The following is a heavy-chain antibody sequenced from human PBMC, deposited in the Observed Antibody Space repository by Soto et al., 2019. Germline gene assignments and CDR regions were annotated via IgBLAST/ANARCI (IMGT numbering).Heavy chain of an antibody. CDR2: ISGSGGST. D-gene: IGHD6-6*01. J-gene: IGHJ4*02. CDR1: GFTFSSYA. CDR3: AKVKEGTYSSSRGYLDY. Sequence: EVQLLESGGVLVQPGGSLRLSCAASGFTFSSYAMSWVRQAPGKGLDWVSAISGSGGSTYYADSVKGRFTISRDNSKNALYMQNHSLRAEDTAVYDCAKVKEGTYSSSRGYLDYWGQGTLVTVS. V-gene: IGHV3-23*01.